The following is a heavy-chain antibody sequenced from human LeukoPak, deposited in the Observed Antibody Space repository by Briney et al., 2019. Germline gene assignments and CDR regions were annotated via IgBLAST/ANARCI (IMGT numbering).Heavy chain of an antibody. J-gene: IGHJ3*02. CDR2: INPNSGGT. CDR1: GYTFTGYY. CDR3: ARGGYSYGFRFAFDI. Sequence: ASVKVSCKASGYTFTGYYMHWVRQAPGQGLEWMGWINPNSGGTNYAQKFQGRVTMTRDTSISTAYMELSRLRSDDTAVYYCARGGYSYGFRFAFDIWGQGTMVTASS. V-gene: IGHV1-2*02. D-gene: IGHD5-18*01.